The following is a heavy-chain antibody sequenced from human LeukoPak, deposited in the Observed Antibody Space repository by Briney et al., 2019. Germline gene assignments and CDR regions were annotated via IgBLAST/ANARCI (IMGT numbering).Heavy chain of an antibody. V-gene: IGHV6-1*01. Sequence: SQTLSLTCAISGDSVSSNSAAWNWIRQSPSRGLEWLGRTYYRSKWYNDYAVSVKSRITISPDTSKNQFSLQLSSVTAADTAVYYCARDRGLRRRDIDYWGQGTLVTVSS. J-gene: IGHJ4*02. CDR2: TYYRSKWYN. CDR3: ARDRGLRRRDIDY. CDR1: GDSVSSNSAA. D-gene: IGHD3-10*01.